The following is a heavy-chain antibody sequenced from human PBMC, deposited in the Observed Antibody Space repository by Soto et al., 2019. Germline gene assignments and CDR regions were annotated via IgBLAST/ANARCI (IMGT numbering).Heavy chain of an antibody. J-gene: IGHJ3*02. CDR1: GGTFSSYA. Sequence: QVQLVQSGAEVKKPGSSVKVSCKASGGTFSSYAISWVRQAPGQGLEWMGGIIPIFGTANYAQKFQGRVTITADESRSTAYMELSRLRSEVTVVYYCAREGYYYDSSGYLRGAFDIWGQGTMVTVSS. D-gene: IGHD3-22*01. CDR3: AREGYYYDSSGYLRGAFDI. V-gene: IGHV1-69*01. CDR2: IIPIFGTA.